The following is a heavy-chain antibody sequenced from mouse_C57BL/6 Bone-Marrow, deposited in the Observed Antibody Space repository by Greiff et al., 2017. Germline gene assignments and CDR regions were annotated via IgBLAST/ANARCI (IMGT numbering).Heavy chain of an antibody. V-gene: IGHV10-1*01. CDR3: VRQGWLLHFDY. Sequence: EVKLVESGGGLVQPKGSLKLSCAASGFSFNTYAMNWVRQAPGKGLEWVARIRSKSNNYATYYADSVKDRFTISRDDSESMLYLQMNNLKTEDTAMYYCVRQGWLLHFDYWGQGTTLTVSS. CDR1: GFSFNTYA. J-gene: IGHJ2*01. CDR2: IRSKSNNYAT. D-gene: IGHD2-3*01.